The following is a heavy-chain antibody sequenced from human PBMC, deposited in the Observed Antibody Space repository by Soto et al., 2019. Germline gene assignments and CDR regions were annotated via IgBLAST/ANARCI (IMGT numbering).Heavy chain of an antibody. CDR1: GGSISSSSYY. Sequence: PSETLSLTCTVSGGSISSSSYYWGWIRQPPGKGLEWIGSIYYSGSTYYNPSLKGRVTISVDTSKNQFSLKLSSVTAADTAVYYCARHRYSYGVYYFDYWGQGTLVTVSS. CDR3: ARHRYSYGVYYFDY. D-gene: IGHD5-18*01. V-gene: IGHV4-39*01. J-gene: IGHJ4*02. CDR2: IYYSGST.